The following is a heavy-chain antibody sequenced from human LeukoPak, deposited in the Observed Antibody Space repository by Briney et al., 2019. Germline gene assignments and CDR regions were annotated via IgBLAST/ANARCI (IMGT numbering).Heavy chain of an antibody. D-gene: IGHD2-2*01. V-gene: IGHV3-33*01. CDR3: AREGSCSSTSCSYYYYMDV. CDR2: IWYDGSNK. J-gene: IGHJ6*03. CDR1: GFTFSSYG. Sequence: PGRSLRLSCAASGFTFSSYGMHWVRQAPGKGLEWVAVIWYDGSNKYYADSVKGRFTISRDNSKNTLYLQMNSLRAEDTAVYYCAREGSCSSTSCSYYYYMDVWGKGTTVTDSS.